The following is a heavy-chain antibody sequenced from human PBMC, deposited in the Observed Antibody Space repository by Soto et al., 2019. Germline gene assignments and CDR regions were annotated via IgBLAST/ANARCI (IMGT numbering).Heavy chain of an antibody. J-gene: IGHJ4*02. CDR2: INPNSGGT. CDR1: GCTFTGYY. D-gene: IGHD5-18*01. V-gene: IGHV1-2*04. Sequence: ASVKVSCKASGCTFTGYYMHWVRQVPGQGLEWMGWINPNSGGTNYAENFQGWVTMTRDTSISTAYMELSSLRSEDTAVYYCARGPYKVMVQYFDYWGQGTLVTVSS. CDR3: ARGPYKVMVQYFDY.